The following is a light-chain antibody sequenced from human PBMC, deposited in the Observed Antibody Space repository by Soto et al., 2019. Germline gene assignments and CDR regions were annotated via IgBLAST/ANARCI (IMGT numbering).Light chain of an antibody. CDR3: CSYTSGTSV. Sequence: QSALTQPASVSGSPGQSITISCTGTSTDVNGRNYVSWYQQHPGKAPKGIIYEVTNRPSGISHRFSGSKSGNTASLTISGLQAEDEADYYCCSYTSGTSVFGTGTKLTVL. CDR2: EVT. J-gene: IGLJ1*01. V-gene: IGLV2-14*01. CDR1: STDVNGRNY.